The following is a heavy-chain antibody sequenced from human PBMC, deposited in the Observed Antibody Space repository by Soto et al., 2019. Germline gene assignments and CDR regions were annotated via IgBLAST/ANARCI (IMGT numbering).Heavy chain of an antibody. J-gene: IGHJ4*02. D-gene: IGHD6-19*01. Sequence: EAGGGVVQPGRSLRLSCAASGFTFSTYGMHWVRQAPGKGLEWVAVISYEGSNKYYADSVKGRFTISRDNSKNTLYLQMNSLRAEDTAVYYCAIYSSGWYPLDYWGQGTLVTLSS. CDR3: AIYSSGWYPLDY. CDR1: GFTFSTYG. CDR2: ISYEGSNK. V-gene: IGHV3-30*03.